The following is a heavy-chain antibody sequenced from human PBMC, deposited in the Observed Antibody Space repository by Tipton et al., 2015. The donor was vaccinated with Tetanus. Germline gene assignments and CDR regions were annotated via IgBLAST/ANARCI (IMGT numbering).Heavy chain of an antibody. CDR3: ARMGFTYGQVVY. CDR2: VYYSGRT. Sequence: TLSLTCTVSDESISSSSYYWGWIRHHPGRGLEWIGHVYYSGRTYYNPPLKSRVTISADMSKNQFSLKLTSVTAADTATYYCARMGFTYGQVVYWGQGTLVTVAS. CDR1: DESISSSSYY. V-gene: IGHV4-30-4*08. D-gene: IGHD5-18*01. J-gene: IGHJ4*02.